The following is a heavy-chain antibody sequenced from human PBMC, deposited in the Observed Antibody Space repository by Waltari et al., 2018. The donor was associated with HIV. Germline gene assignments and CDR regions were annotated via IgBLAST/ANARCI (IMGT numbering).Heavy chain of an antibody. CDR1: EFAVINNY. J-gene: IGHJ4*02. V-gene: IGHV3-53*01. CDR2: IYSNATT. CDR3: ATVLVRTSWVITTAPFDY. Sequence: VQLVESGGGLIQPGGSLSSPCPASEFAVINNYLSWVRQAPGKGREWVSLIYSNATTYYADSVKGRFTISRDNSKNTLYLQMNSLRADDTAVYFCATVLVRTSWVITTAPFDYWGQGTLVTVSS. D-gene: IGHD3-22*01.